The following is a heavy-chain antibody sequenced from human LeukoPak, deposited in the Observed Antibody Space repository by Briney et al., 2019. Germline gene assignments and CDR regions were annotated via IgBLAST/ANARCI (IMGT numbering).Heavy chain of an antibody. CDR2: IYHSGST. D-gene: IGHD6-19*01. V-gene: IGHV4-4*02. CDR3: ASAVAGTLDY. CDR1: GDSISSSNW. J-gene: IGHJ4*02. Sequence: SETLSLTCDVSGDSISSSNWWSWVRQPPGKGLEWIGEIYHSGSTNYNPSLKSRVTISVDESKNQFSLKLSSVTAADTAVYYCASAVAGTLDYWGQGTLVTVSS.